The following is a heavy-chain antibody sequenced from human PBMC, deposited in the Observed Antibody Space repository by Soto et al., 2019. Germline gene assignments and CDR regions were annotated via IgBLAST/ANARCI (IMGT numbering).Heavy chain of an antibody. CDR3: GRGRSGQMVVFY. J-gene: IGHJ4*02. CDR1: GYTFTGHY. CDR2: IGPESGAT. Sequence: ASVKVSCKASGYTFTGHYIRWVRQAPEQGPEWMGEIGPESGATRYAQKFQGRVTMTRDMSITTVYMELNNLSPDDTAVYYCGRGRSGQMVVFYWGQGTPVTVSS. D-gene: IGHD2-8*01. V-gene: IGHV1-2*02.